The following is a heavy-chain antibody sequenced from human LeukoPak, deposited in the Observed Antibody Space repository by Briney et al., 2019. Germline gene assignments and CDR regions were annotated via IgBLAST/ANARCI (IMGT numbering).Heavy chain of an antibody. D-gene: IGHD6-13*01. CDR3: ARVFPSRAAAGTNRIDP. CDR2: ISSGGSTI. J-gene: IGHJ5*02. Sequence: GGSLRLSCAASGFTFSSYDMNWVRQAPGKGLEWVSYISSGGSTIYYADSVKGRFTISRDNAKNSLYLQINSLRAEGTAVYYCARVFPSRAAAGTNRIDPWGQGTLVTVSS. V-gene: IGHV3-48*03. CDR1: GFTFSSYD.